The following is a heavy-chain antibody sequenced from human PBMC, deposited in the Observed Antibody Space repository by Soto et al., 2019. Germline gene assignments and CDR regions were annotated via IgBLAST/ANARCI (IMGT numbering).Heavy chain of an antibody. CDR2: MYFGGSF. D-gene: IGHD3-22*01. CDR3: ARSYYDSTGFAVDP. Sequence: QMQLQASGPGLVKPSETLSLTCNVSGASVSHGYWSWIRQPPGKGLDWIGFMYFGGSFNYNPSLTSRATISVETSKNQFAMKLTSVTASDTAVYYWARSYYDSTGFAVDPWGQGTLVTVSS. CDR1: GASVSHGY. J-gene: IGHJ5*02. V-gene: IGHV4-59*02.